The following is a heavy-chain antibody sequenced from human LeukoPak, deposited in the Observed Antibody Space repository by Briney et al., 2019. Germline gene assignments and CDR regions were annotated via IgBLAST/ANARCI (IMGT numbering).Heavy chain of an antibody. CDR2: IYYSGST. Sequence: SETLSLTCTVSGGSISSYYWSWIRQPPGKGLEWIGYIYYSGSTNYNPSLKSRVTISVDTSKNQFSLKLSPVTAADTAVYYCARYRSNYGMGVWGLGTTVAVSS. D-gene: IGHD6-19*01. CDR3: ARYRSNYGMGV. V-gene: IGHV4-59*08. J-gene: IGHJ6*02. CDR1: GGSISSYY.